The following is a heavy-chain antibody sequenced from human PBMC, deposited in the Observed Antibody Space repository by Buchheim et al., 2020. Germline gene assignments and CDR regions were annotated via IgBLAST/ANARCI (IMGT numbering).Heavy chain of an antibody. V-gene: IGHV3-23*01. D-gene: IGHD3-22*01. Sequence: EVQLLESGGGFVQPGESLRLSCTASGLTFSRYAMSWVRQAPGKGLEWVSKISGSGYYTFYADSVKGRFTISRDNSKNTLYLQMNSLRAEDTAVYYCARLTVVTGRAPLNYWGQGTL. CDR1: GLTFSRYA. CDR2: ISGSGYYT. CDR3: ARLTVVTGRAPLNY. J-gene: IGHJ4*02.